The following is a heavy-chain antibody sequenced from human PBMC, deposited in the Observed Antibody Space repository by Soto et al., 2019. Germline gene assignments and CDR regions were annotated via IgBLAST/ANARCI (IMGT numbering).Heavy chain of an antibody. Sequence: QVQLQESGPGLVKPSQTLSLTCTVSGGSISSGDYYWSWIRQPPGKGLEWIGYIYYSGSTYYNPSLKSXXTXSXVTSKNQCSLKLSSVTAADTAVYYCARGTYYYGMDVWGQGTTVTVSS. CDR1: GGSISSGDYY. CDR2: IYYSGST. J-gene: IGHJ6*02. D-gene: IGHD1-1*01. CDR3: ARGTYYYGMDV. V-gene: IGHV4-30-4*01.